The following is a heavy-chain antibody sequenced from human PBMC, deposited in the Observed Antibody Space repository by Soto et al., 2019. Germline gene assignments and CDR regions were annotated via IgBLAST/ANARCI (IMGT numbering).Heavy chain of an antibody. V-gene: IGHV4-34*01. CDR1: GGSFSGYY. Sequence: SETLSLTCAVYGGSFSGYYWSWMRQPPGKGLEKIREINHSGSTNYNPSLKSRVTISVETSKNQFFLKLSSVTAADTAVFYCARGRGGYYDILTGYYLFEYWGQGTLVTVSS. CDR3: ARGRGGYYDILTGYYLFEY. J-gene: IGHJ4*02. CDR2: INHSGST. D-gene: IGHD3-9*01.